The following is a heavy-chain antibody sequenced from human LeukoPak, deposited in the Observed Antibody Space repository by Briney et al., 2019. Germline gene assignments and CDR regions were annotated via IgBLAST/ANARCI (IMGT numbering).Heavy chain of an antibody. CDR2: ISYDGSNK. CDR3: ARIKIAVAGTGLLGFDY. J-gene: IGHJ4*02. Sequence: GRSLRLSCAASGFTFSSYGMHWVRQAPGKGLEWVAVISYDGSNKYYADSVKGRFTISRDNSKNTLYLQMNSLRAEDTAVYYCARIKIAVAGTGLLGFDYWGQGTLVTVSS. V-gene: IGHV3-30*03. D-gene: IGHD6-19*01. CDR1: GFTFSSYG.